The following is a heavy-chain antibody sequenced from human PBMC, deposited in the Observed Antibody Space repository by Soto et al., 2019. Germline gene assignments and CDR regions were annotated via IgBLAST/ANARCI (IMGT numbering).Heavy chain of an antibody. J-gene: IGHJ4*02. D-gene: IGHD1-26*01. CDR1: GFTFPDNA. CDR2: ISGTTYGGTA. Sequence: GGSLRLSCSASGFTFPDNAVSWFRQAPGKGPEWVGLISGTTYGGTAEYAASVRGRISISRDDSKNSLFLQVTNLKIEDTAVYFCAKEATNDQWELLHFDSWGQGNLVTVSS. CDR3: AKEATNDQWELLHFDS. V-gene: IGHV3-49*03.